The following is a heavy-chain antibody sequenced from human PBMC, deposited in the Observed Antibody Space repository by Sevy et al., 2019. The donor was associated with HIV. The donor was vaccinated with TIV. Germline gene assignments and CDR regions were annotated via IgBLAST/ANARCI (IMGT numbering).Heavy chain of an antibody. CDR2: IISDGSST. CDR3: VREGVGGYSYGFDY. CDR1: GFTFSIYW. Sequence: GGSLRLSCAASGFTFSIYWMHWVRQVPGKGLVWVSRIISDGSSTRYADSVKGRFTFSRDNATKTLYLQMNSLRAGDTAVYYCVREGVGGYSYGFDYWGQGTLVTVSS. V-gene: IGHV3-74*01. D-gene: IGHD5-18*01. J-gene: IGHJ4*02.